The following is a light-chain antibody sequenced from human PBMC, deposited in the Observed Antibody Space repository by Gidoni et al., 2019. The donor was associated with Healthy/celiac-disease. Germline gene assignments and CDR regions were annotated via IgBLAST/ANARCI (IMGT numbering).Light chain of an antibody. Sequence: QSVLTQPPSVSGAPGQRVHISCTGSSSNIGAGYDGHWYQQLPGTAPKLLIYGNSNRPSGVPDRVSGSKSGTSASLAITGLQAEAEADYYCQSYDSSLSGHVVFGGGTKLTVL. V-gene: IGLV1-40*01. CDR2: GNS. J-gene: IGLJ2*01. CDR1: SSNIGAGYD. CDR3: QSYDSSLSGHVV.